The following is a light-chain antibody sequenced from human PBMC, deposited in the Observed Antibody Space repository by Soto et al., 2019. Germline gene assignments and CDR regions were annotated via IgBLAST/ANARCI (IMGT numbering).Light chain of an antibody. CDR1: QSISSW. CDR2: EAP. Sequence: DIQMTQSPSTLSASVGDRVTITCRASQSISSWLAWYQQKPGKAPKLLIYEAPSLESGAPSRFSGSGSGTEFALTISSLQPDDFATYCCRQYNSYAPWTFGQGTKVEIK. V-gene: IGKV1-5*03. CDR3: RQYNSYAPWT. J-gene: IGKJ1*01.